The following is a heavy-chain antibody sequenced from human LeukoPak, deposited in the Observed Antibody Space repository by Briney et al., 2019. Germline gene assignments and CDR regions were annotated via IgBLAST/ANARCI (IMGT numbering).Heavy chain of an antibody. J-gene: IGHJ5*02. Sequence: GGSLRLSCAASGFTFGEYAMRWGRQAPGKGLEWVSGMSRNSGSIGYEASVKGRFTTSRDTANTSLYLQMNSLRAEDTALYYCANDHYGSGSYYNAWGQGTLVTVSS. CDR2: MSRNSGSI. CDR1: GFTFGEYA. V-gene: IGHV3-9*01. CDR3: ANDHYGSGSYYNA. D-gene: IGHD3-10*01.